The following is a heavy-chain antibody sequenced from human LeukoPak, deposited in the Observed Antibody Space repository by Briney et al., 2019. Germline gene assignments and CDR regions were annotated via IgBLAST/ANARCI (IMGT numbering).Heavy chain of an antibody. Sequence: GGSLRLSCAASGFTFSSYGMHWVRQAPGKGLEWVAFIRYDGSNKYYADSVKGRFAVSRDNSKNTLYLQMNSLRAEDTAVYYCAKDRYYGSGSPPAAWGQGTMVTVSS. J-gene: IGHJ3*01. CDR1: GFTFSSYG. D-gene: IGHD3-10*01. CDR3: AKDRYYGSGSPPAA. CDR2: IRYDGSNK. V-gene: IGHV3-30*02.